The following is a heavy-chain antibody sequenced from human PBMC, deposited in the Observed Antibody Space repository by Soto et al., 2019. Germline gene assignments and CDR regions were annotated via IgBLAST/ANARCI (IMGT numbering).Heavy chain of an antibody. CDR2: IYYSGST. CDR3: ARYSYSSSSGHFDY. J-gene: IGHJ4*02. Sequence: QLQLQESGPGLVKPSETLSLTCTVSGGSISSSSYYWGWIRQPPGKGLEWIGSIYYSGSTYYNPSLKSRVTISVDTSKNQFSLKLSSVTAADTAVYYCARYSYSSSSGHFDYWGQGTLVTVSS. CDR1: GGSISSSSYY. D-gene: IGHD6-6*01. V-gene: IGHV4-39*01.